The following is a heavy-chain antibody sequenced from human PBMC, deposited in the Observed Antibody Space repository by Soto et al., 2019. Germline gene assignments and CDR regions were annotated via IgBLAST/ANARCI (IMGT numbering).Heavy chain of an antibody. CDR1: GFTFSSYA. D-gene: IGHD3-22*01. J-gene: IGHJ6*02. V-gene: IGHV3-64*07. CDR3: VRMGYDSSGYYKYYYGMDV. Sequence: EVQLVESGGGLVQPGGSLRLSCAASGFTFSSYAMHWVRQAPGKGLEYVSTINSNGGSTYYADSVKGRFTISRDNSKNTLYIQMGSLRAEDMAVYYCVRMGYDSSGYYKYYYGMDVWGQGTTVTVSS. CDR2: INSNGGST.